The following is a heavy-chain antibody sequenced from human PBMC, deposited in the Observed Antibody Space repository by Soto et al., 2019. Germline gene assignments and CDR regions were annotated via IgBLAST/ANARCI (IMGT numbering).Heavy chain of an antibody. CDR1: GYTFTSYY. J-gene: IGHJ5*02. CDR2: INASNGNT. CDR3: ARAIVVVGLNWFDP. V-gene: IGHV1-3*01. D-gene: IGHD2-15*01. Sequence: ASVKVSCKASGYTFTSYYMHWVRQAPGQRLEWMGMINASNGNTKYSQKFQGRVTITRDTSASTAYMELSSLRSEDTAVYYCARAIVVVGLNWFDPWGQGTLVTVSS.